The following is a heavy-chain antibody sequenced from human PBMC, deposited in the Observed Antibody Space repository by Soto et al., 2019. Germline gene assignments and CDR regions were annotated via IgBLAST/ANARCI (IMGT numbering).Heavy chain of an antibody. Sequence: VQLLESGGGLIQPGGSLRLSCVASGFTFSDYAMTWVRQAPGKGMEWVSTISGSAGDTFYADSVKGRFTISRDNSKRTRYLEMHSLRAEDTAVYYCAKGDQERQWVILKNWGQETLVTVSS. J-gene: IGHJ4*02. D-gene: IGHD2-21*01. CDR2: ISGSAGDT. CDR3: AKGDQERQWVILKN. CDR1: GFTFSDYA. V-gene: IGHV3-23*01.